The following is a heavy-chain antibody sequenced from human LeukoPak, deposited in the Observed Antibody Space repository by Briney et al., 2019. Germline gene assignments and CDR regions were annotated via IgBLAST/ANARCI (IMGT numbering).Heavy chain of an antibody. CDR2: IKQDGSEK. J-gene: IGHJ6*03. Sequence: GGSLRLSCVASGFTFSNYWMTWVRQAPGKGLEWVADIKQDGSEKLYVKSVRGRFTISRDNAKMSLFLQMNSLRAEDTAVYYCARDNGVVHGVYYMDVWGKGTTVTVS. V-gene: IGHV3-7*01. CDR3: ARDNGVVHGVYYMDV. D-gene: IGHD3-3*01. CDR1: GFTFSNYW.